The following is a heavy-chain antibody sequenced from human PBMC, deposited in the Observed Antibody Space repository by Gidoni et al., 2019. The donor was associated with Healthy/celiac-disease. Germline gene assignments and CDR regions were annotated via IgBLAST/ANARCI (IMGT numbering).Heavy chain of an antibody. D-gene: IGHD3-22*01. V-gene: IGHV4-30-4*01. CDR3: AREKGYYRNHYYFDY. CDR2: IYYSGST. Sequence: QVQLQESGPGLVKPSQTLSLTCTVSGGSISSGDYYWSWIRQPPGKGLEWIGYIYYSGSTYYNPSLKSRVTISVDTSKNQFSLKLSSVTAADTAVYYCAREKGYYRNHYYFDYWGQGTLVTVSS. CDR1: GGSISSGDYY. J-gene: IGHJ4*02.